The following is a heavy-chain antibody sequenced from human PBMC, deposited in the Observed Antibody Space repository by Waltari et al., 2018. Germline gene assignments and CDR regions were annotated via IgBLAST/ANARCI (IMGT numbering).Heavy chain of an antibody. CDR2: INPNSGGT. J-gene: IGHJ5*02. Sequence: QVQLVQSGAEVKKPGASVKVSCKASGYTFTGYYMHWVRQAPGQGLEWMGWINPNSGGTNYAQKFQGRVTMTRDTSISTAYMELSRLRSDDTAVYYCARVTVFAVGANWFDPWGQGTLVTVSS. CDR1: GYTFTGYY. D-gene: IGHD1-26*01. CDR3: ARVTVFAVGANWFDP. V-gene: IGHV1-2*02.